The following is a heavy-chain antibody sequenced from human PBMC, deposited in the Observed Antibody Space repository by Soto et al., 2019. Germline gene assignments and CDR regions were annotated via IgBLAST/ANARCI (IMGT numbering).Heavy chain of an antibody. J-gene: IGHJ5*02. Sequence: SETLSLTCTVSGGSISTSSYYWGWIRQPPGKGLEWIGSIFYSGTTYYNPSLKSRVTISVDTSKNQFSLKPSSVTVADTAVYYCARHAMLWVPAAIGPWGQGALVTVSS. CDR2: IFYSGTT. V-gene: IGHV4-39*01. CDR1: GGSISTSSYY. D-gene: IGHD2-2*01. CDR3: ARHAMLWVPAAIGP.